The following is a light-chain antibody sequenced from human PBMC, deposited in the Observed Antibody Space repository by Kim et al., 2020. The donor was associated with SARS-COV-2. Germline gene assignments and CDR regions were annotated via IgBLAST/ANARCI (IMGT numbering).Light chain of an antibody. CDR1: SSDVGDYDY. CDR3: SSFTSSSPRV. J-gene: IGLJ3*02. Sequence: QSALTQPASVSGSPGQSITISCTGTSSDVGDYDYVSWYQQHPGKAPKLMIYDVTKRPSGVSDRFSGSKSGNTASLTISGLQAEDEADYYCSSFTSSSPRVFGGGTQRTVL. V-gene: IGLV2-14*01. CDR2: DVT.